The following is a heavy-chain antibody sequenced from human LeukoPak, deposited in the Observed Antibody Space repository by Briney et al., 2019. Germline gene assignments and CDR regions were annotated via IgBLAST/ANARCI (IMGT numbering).Heavy chain of an antibody. D-gene: IGHD6-19*01. Sequence: GGSLRLSCAASGFTFSSYSMNWVRQAPGKGLEWVSSISSSSSYIYYADSVKGRFTISRDNAKNSLYLQMNSLRAEDTAVYYCQLWGDSSGWYAPGYNDYWGQGTLVTVSS. J-gene: IGHJ4*02. CDR1: GFTFSSYS. V-gene: IGHV3-21*01. CDR3: QLWGDSSGWYAPGYNDY. CDR2: ISSSSSYI.